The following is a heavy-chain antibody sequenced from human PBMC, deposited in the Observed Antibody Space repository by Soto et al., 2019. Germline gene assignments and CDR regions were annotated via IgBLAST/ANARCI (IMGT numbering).Heavy chain of an antibody. CDR2: TSYRGST. CDR1: GGSISGYY. J-gene: IGHJ5*02. CDR3: ARGFEGVLRYFDWPIGRWFDP. D-gene: IGHD3-9*01. V-gene: IGHV4-59*12. Sequence: PSETLSLTCTVSGGSISGYYWSWIRQPPGKGLQWIGYTSYRGSTSYNPSLKSRVTISVDTSKNQFSLKLSSVTAADTAVYYCARGFEGVLRYFDWPIGRWFDPWGQGTLVTVSS.